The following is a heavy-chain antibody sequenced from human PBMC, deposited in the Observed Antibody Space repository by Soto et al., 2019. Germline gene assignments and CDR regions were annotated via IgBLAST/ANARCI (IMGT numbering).Heavy chain of an antibody. V-gene: IGHV3-30-3*02. CDR3: ANDRVNYDIVTGHYPRCFDP. CDR1: GFTFKNYA. CDR2: ITSDGRSK. Sequence: GGSLRLSCAASGFTFKNYALHWVRQAPGKGLEWVAVITSDGRSKSYADSVKSRFTISRDNSKNTLFLQMNSLRDEDTAVYYCANDRVNYDIVTGHYPRCFDPWGQGTLVTVSS. D-gene: IGHD3-9*01. J-gene: IGHJ5*02.